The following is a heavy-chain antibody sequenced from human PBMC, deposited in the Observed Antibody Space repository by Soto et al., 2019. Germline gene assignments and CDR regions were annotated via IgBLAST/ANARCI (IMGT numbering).Heavy chain of an antibody. J-gene: IGHJ4*02. CDR1: GFTFSSYG. D-gene: IGHD6-19*01. Sequence: QVQLVESGGGVVQPGRSLRLSCAASGFTFSSYGMHWVRQAPGKGLEWVAVIWYDGSNKYYADSVKGRFTISRDNSKNTLYLQMNSLRAEDTAVYYCARDRRQWLWRVIDYWGQGTLVTVSS. CDR2: IWYDGSNK. V-gene: IGHV3-33*01. CDR3: ARDRRQWLWRVIDY.